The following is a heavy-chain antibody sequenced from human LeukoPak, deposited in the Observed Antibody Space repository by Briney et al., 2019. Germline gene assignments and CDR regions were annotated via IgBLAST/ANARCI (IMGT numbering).Heavy chain of an antibody. J-gene: IGHJ4*02. CDR1: GYTFTDYY. V-gene: IGHV1-2*02. CDR2: VNPNSGVT. CDR3: ARWDGYNWTLDY. Sequence: ASVKVSCKASGYTFTDYYIHWVRQAPGQGLEWMGWVNPNSGVTKFAQMFQGRVTMTRDTSISTAYMELSRLRSDDTAVYYCARWDGYNWTLDYWGQGTLVTVSS. D-gene: IGHD5-24*01.